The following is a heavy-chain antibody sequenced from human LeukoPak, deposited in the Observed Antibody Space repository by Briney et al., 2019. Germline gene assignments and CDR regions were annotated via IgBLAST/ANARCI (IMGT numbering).Heavy chain of an antibody. Sequence: GASVKVSCKTSGFTFTSYGFTWVRQAPGQGCEWMGWISAYNGNTNYAQKLQGRVTMTTDTSTSTVYMELRSLRSDDTAVYYSARGGSSTDIDDWGRGTLVTVSS. CDR1: GFTFTSYG. J-gene: IGHJ4*02. V-gene: IGHV1-18*01. D-gene: IGHD2-2*01. CDR3: ARGGSSTDIDD. CDR2: ISAYNGNT.